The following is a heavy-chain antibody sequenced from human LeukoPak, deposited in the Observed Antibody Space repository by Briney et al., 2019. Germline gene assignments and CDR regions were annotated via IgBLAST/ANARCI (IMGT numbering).Heavy chain of an antibody. CDR3: AREAAAGPYFDY. D-gene: IGHD6-13*01. V-gene: IGHV3-23*01. CDR1: GFTFSSYA. Sequence: GGSLRLSCAASGFTFSSYAMSWVRQAPGKGLEWVSGISGRGGSTYYADSVKGRFTISRDNAKNSLYLQMNSLRAEDTAVYYCAREAAAGPYFDYWGQGTLVTVSS. CDR2: ISGRGGST. J-gene: IGHJ4*02.